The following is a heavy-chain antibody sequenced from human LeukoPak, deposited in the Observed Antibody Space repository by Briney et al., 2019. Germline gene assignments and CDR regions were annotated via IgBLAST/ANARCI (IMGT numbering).Heavy chain of an antibody. Sequence: GGSLRLSCAASGFTFSSYAMSWVRQAPGKGLEWVSSISISGGTTYYADSVKGRFTISRENSKSTLYLQMNNLRADDTAVYYCANEIRPNDYWGQGTLVTVSS. CDR1: GFTFSSYA. V-gene: IGHV3-23*01. CDR2: ISISGGTT. D-gene: IGHD4-17*01. J-gene: IGHJ4*02. CDR3: ANEIRPNDY.